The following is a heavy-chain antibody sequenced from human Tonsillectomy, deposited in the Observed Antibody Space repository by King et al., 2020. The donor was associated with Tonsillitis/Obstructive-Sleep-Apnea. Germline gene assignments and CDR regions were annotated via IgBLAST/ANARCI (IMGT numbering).Heavy chain of an antibody. CDR1: GFTFSTYP. Sequence: VQLVESGGGVVQPGRSLRLSCEASGFTFSTYPMRWVRQAPGKGLEWVADVSADGTNKYYARSVRGRFTISRDNSMHTLYLQLNRLREEDTAIYYCAREGIISSTVFHYYMDVWGKGTTVLVSS. J-gene: IGHJ6*03. CDR3: AREGIISSTVFHYYMDV. D-gene: IGHD3-10*01. CDR2: VSADGTNK. V-gene: IGHV3-30*01.